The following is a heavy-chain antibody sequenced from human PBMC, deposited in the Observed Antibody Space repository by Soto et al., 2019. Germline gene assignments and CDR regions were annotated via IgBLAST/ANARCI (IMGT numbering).Heavy chain of an antibody. CDR2: INAGNGNT. Sequence: GASVKVSCKASGYTFTSYAMHWVRQAPGQRLEWMGWINAGNGNTKYSQKFQGRVTITRDTSASTAYMELSSLRSEDTAVYYCAAPDSSSWYDALDIWGQGTMVTVSS. V-gene: IGHV1-3*01. D-gene: IGHD6-13*01. CDR1: GYTFTSYA. J-gene: IGHJ3*02. CDR3: AAPDSSSWYDALDI.